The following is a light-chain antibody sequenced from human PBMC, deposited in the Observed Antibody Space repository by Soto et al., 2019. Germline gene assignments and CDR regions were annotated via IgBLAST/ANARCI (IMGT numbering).Light chain of an antibody. Sequence: IVMTQSPATLSVSPGERATLSCRASQSITKNVAWYQQKPGQAPRLLIYDTSHRATGIPGRFSGSGSGTDFTLTISSLEAEDSAVYYCQQRSNWPPMTFGRGTRLEI. V-gene: IGKV3-11*01. CDR1: QSITKN. CDR2: DTS. CDR3: QQRSNWPPMT. J-gene: IGKJ5*01.